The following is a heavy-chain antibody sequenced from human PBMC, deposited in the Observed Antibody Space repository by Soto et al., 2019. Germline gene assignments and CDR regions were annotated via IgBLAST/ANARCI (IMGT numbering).Heavy chain of an antibody. CDR1: GFTFSDHA. V-gene: IGHV3-23*01. J-gene: IGHJ4*02. D-gene: IGHD2-15*01. CDR3: AIDLWWYTH. Sequence: EVQLLESGGGLVQPGGSLRLSCTASGFTFSDHAMTWVRQAPGKGLEWLSGISGGGSGAYYADSVKGRFTVSRANSNNTLFLQMDSLRVDDTAVYYCAIDLWWYTHWGQGTRVTVSS. CDR2: ISGGGSGA.